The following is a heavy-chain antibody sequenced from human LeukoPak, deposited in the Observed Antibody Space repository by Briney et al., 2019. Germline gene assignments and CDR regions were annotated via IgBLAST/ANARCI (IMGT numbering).Heavy chain of an antibody. CDR2: INHSGST. Sequence: SETLSLTCAVYGGSFSGYYWSWIRQPPGKGLEWIGEINHSGSTNYNPSLKSRVTISEDTPNNQFSLKLSSVTAADTAVYYCARECGYSSSCLDYWGQGTLVTVSS. D-gene: IGHD6-13*01. CDR1: GGSFSGYY. V-gene: IGHV4-34*01. J-gene: IGHJ4*02. CDR3: ARECGYSSSCLDY.